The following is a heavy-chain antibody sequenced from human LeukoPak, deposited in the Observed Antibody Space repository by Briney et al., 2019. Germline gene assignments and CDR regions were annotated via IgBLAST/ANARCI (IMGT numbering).Heavy chain of an antibody. V-gene: IGHV3-23*01. J-gene: IGHJ4*02. CDR2: INGSGDST. D-gene: IGHD6-13*01. CDR3: AKTRPLDSSSWSHGDY. Sequence: GGSLRLSCAASGFTFSSYAMSWVRQAPGKGLEWVSAINGSGDSTYYGDSVKGRFTISRDNSKNTLYLQMNSLRAEDTAVYYCAKTRPLDSSSWSHGDYWGQGTLVTVSS. CDR1: GFTFSSYA.